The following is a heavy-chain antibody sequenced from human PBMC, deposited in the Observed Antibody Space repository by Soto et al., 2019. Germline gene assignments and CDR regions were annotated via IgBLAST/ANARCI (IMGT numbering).Heavy chain of an antibody. CDR2: INHSGST. CDR3: ARGLGYCSSTSCSSPGANYYYYYMDV. V-gene: IGHV4-34*01. D-gene: IGHD2-2*01. CDR1: GGSFSGYY. J-gene: IGHJ6*03. Sequence: SSETLSLTCAVYGGSFSGYYWSWIRQPPGKGLEWIGEINHSGSTNYNPSLKSRVTISVDTSKNQFSLKLSSVTAADTAVYYCARGLGYCSSTSCSSPGANYYYYYMDVWGKGTTVTV.